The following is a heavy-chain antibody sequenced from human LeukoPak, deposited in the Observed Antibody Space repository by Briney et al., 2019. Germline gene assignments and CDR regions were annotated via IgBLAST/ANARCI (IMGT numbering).Heavy chain of an antibody. Sequence: SETLSLTCAVYGGSFSGYYWSWIRQPPGKGLEWIGEINHSGSTYYNPSLKSRVTMSVDTSKNQFSLKLTSVTAADTAVYYCARAPGTTFDYWGHGNMVTVSS. CDR3: ARAPGTTFDY. CDR1: GGSFSGYY. D-gene: IGHD4-17*01. J-gene: IGHJ4*01. V-gene: IGHV4-34*01. CDR2: INHSGST.